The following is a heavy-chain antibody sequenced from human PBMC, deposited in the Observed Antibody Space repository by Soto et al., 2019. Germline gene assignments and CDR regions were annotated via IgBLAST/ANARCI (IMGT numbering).Heavy chain of an antibody. Sequence: ASVKVSCKATGGTFSSYAISWVRQAPGQGLEWMGGIIPIFGTANYAQKFQGRVTITADESTSTAYMELSSLRSEDTAVYYCARFHSSSWPPHVPWGQGTLVTVSS. V-gene: IGHV1-69*13. J-gene: IGHJ5*02. CDR3: ARFHSSSWPPHVP. CDR1: GGTFSSYA. CDR2: IIPIFGTA. D-gene: IGHD6-13*01.